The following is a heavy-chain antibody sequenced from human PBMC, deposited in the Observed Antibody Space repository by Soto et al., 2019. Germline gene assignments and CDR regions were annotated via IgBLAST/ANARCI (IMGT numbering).Heavy chain of an antibody. CDR1: GGTFNNYV. Sequence: QVQLVQSGAEAKKPGSSLKVSCKASGGTFNNYVLNWVRQAPGQGLEWVGGIIPSSQKTNYAQKFQGRLTITADANIFYMELSSLRSDDTALYFCARRHVSSVHFLRFDYWGQGTRVTVSS. CDR3: ARRHVSSVHFLRFDY. D-gene: IGHD3-3*02. CDR2: IIPSSQKT. V-gene: IGHV1-69*01. J-gene: IGHJ4*02.